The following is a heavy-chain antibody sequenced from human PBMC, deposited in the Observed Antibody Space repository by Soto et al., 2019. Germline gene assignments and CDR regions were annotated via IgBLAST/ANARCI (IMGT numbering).Heavy chain of an antibody. CDR1: GGSFSGYY. V-gene: IGHV4-34*01. Sequence: SDTLSLTCALFGGSFSGYYWAWIRQPPGKGLVWIGEITHSGGTTYNPSPKSRVTISADSSKNWFSLRLTSLTAADTAVYYCARVLKLWGTIFPEGYSYHMDLWGKGTTVTVSS. CDR3: ARVLKLWGTIFPEGYSYHMDL. J-gene: IGHJ6*03. CDR2: ITHSGGT. D-gene: IGHD3-16*01.